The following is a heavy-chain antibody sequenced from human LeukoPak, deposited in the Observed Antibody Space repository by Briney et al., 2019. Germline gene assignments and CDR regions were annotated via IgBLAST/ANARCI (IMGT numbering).Heavy chain of an antibody. Sequence: ASVKVSCKTSGYTFTGYYMHWVRQAPGKGLEWMGWINPNSGGTYYAQKFQSRVTMTRDTSISTAYMELSRLRSDDTAVYYCTSLQSFGDDAFHIWGQGTMVTVSS. D-gene: IGHD4-11*01. CDR1: GYTFTGYY. CDR2: INPNSGGT. V-gene: IGHV1-2*02. J-gene: IGHJ3*02. CDR3: TSLQSFGDDAFHI.